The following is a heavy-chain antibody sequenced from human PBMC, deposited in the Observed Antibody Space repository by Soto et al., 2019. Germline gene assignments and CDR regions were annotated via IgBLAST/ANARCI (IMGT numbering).Heavy chain of an antibody. CDR2: MSYDGNKK. J-gene: IGHJ6*02. CDR1: GFTLSSYG. CDR3: ARDRIPTGMDV. V-gene: IGHV3-30*03. Sequence: PGGSLRLSCAVSGFTLSSYGIHWVRQAPGKGLEWVAFMSYDGNKKYYADSMKGRFTISRVNSKNTLYLQMNSLRAEDTAVYYCARDRIPTGMDVWGQGTTVTVSS.